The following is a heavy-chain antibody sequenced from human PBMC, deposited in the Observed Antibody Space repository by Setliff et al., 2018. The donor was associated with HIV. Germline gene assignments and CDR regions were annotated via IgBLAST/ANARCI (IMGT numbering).Heavy chain of an antibody. D-gene: IGHD2-15*01. J-gene: IGHJ3*02. Sequence: ASVKVSCKASGYTFTSSYIHWVRQAPGRGLEWMGIINPSSGSASYTQKFQGRFTISRDNSKNTLYLQMNSLRVEDTAVYYCARGKSCSGGSCYIVGAFDIWGQGTMVTVSS. CDR2: INPSSGSA. V-gene: IGHV1-46*01. CDR1: GYTFTSSY. CDR3: ARGKSCSGGSCYIVGAFDI.